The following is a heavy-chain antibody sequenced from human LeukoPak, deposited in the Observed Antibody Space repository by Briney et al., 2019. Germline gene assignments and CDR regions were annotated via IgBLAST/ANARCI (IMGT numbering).Heavy chain of an antibody. CDR1: GYTFTSYH. CDR3: ARGTTIFGVFDF. J-gene: IGHJ4*02. V-gene: IGHV1-46*01. D-gene: IGHD3-3*01. CDR2: INPSGGST. Sequence: ASVKVSCKASGYTFTSYHMNWVRQARGQGLEWMGVINPSGGSTSYAQKFQGRVTMTRDTSTSTVYMELSSLRSEDTAVYYCARGTTIFGVFDFWGQGTLVTVSS.